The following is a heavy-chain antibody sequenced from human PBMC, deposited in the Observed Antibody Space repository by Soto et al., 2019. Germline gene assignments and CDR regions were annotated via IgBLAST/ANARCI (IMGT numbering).Heavy chain of an antibody. CDR3: ARGPPGISQRVYYYYYGMDV. CDR1: GYTFTSYD. CDR2: MNPHSGNT. D-gene: IGHD2-2*01. Sequence: QVQLVQSGAEVKKPGASVKVSCKASGYTFTSYDINWVRQATGQGLEWMGWMNPHSGNTGYAQKLQGRVPKTRNTSISTAYMELSSLRSEDTAVYYCARGPPGISQRVYYYYYGMDVWGQGTTVTFSS. V-gene: IGHV1-8*01. J-gene: IGHJ6*02.